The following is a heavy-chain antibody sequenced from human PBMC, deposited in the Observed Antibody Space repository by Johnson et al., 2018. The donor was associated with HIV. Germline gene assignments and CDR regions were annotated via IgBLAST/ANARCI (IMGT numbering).Heavy chain of an antibody. CDR3: AKDGTGALGAFDI. D-gene: IGHD3-10*01. CDR1: GFTFSSFA. V-gene: IGHV3-33*06. J-gene: IGHJ3*02. CDR2: IWYDGSNK. Sequence: QVQLVESGGGVVQPGRSLRLSCAASGFTFSSFAMHWVRQAPGKGLEWVAVIWYDGSNKYYADSVKGRFTISRDNSKNTLYLQMNSLRAEGTAVYYCAKDGTGALGAFDIWGQGTMVTVSS.